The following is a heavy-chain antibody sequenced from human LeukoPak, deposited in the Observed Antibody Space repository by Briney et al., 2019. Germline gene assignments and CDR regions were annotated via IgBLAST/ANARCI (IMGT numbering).Heavy chain of an antibody. Sequence: SETLSLTCTVSGGSISSYYWSWIRQPPGKKLEWIGYIYYSGNTNYNPSLKSRVTISIDTSKNQFSLKVSSVTAADTAVYYCARVGDGNFDYWGLGTTVTVSS. CDR2: IYYSGNT. CDR1: GGSISSYY. J-gene: IGHJ4*03. V-gene: IGHV4-59*08. D-gene: IGHD3-16*01. CDR3: ARVGDGNFDY.